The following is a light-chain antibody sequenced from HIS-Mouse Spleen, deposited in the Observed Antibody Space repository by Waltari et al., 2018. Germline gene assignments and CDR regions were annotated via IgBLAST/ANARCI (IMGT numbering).Light chain of an antibody. CDR2: WAS. Sequence: DIVMTQSPDSLAVSLGERATINCKSNQSVLYSSNNKNYLAWYQQKPGQPPKLLIYWASTRESGVPDRFSGSGSGTDFTLTISSLQAEDVAVYYCHQYYSTQLTFGGGTKVEIK. CDR3: HQYYSTQLT. V-gene: IGKV4-1*01. J-gene: IGKJ4*01. CDR1: QSVLYSSNNKNY.